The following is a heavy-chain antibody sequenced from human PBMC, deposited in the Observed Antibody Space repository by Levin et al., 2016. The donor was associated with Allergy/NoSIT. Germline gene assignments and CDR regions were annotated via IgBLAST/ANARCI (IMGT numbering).Heavy chain of an antibody. V-gene: IGHV4-31*03. CDR2: IYYSGST. CDR1: GGSISSGGHH. J-gene: IGHJ4*02. D-gene: IGHD6-19*01. CDR3: ARHTPNSSGWSFDN. Sequence: SETLSLTCTVSGGSISSGGHHWSWIRQYPGKGLEWIGFIYYSGSTYYNPSLRSRVTISIDTSKSQFSLKLSSLTAADAAVYYCARHTPNSSGWSFDNWGQGTLVTVSS.